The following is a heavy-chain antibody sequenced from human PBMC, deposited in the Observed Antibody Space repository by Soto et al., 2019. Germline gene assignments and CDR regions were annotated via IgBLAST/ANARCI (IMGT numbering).Heavy chain of an antibody. CDR1: GGSFSGYY. CDR3: ARTQKSGETVAGTDY. Sequence: SETLSLTCAVYGGSFSGYYWSWIRQPPGKGLEWIGEINHSTITNYTPYPKSRVTISVNTTKNQYSLKQRSVTAAGTAVYYCARTQKSGETVAGTDYWGQGTLVTVSS. D-gene: IGHD6-19*01. CDR2: INHSTIT. J-gene: IGHJ4*02. V-gene: IGHV4-34*01.